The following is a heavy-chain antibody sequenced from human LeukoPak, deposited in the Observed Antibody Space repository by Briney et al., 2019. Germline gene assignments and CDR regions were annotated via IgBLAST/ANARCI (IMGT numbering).Heavy chain of an antibody. Sequence: SETLSLTCGVFGVSINDYYWSWIRHSPGKGLEWIGEISHTEGTRYNPSLESRVTMSVGTSENQLSLKLIFVTAADTAVYYCARIRCGHSGSVCYNHWGLGTLVTFSS. CDR1: GVSINDYY. J-gene: IGHJ4*02. CDR2: ISHTEGT. D-gene: IGHD2-21*01. CDR3: ARIRCGHSGSVCYNH. V-gene: IGHV4-34*01.